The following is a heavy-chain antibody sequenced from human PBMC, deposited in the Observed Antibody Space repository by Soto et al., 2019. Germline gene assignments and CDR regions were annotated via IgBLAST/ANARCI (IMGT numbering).Heavy chain of an antibody. CDR2: VNPNTGDT. CDR3: ARSPRAAFMAGRDH. V-gene: IGHV1-8*01. CDR1: GYSFTSYD. D-gene: IGHD6-13*01. J-gene: IGHJ4*02. Sequence: QVQLVQSGTEVKTSGASVKVSCKSSGYSFTSYDINWLRQATGQGPEWMGWVNPNTGDTGLAQRFQARVTMSSDTSIGPAYVEVSSHRPADTSIYFCARSPRAAFMAGRDHCGQGTPVAVSS.